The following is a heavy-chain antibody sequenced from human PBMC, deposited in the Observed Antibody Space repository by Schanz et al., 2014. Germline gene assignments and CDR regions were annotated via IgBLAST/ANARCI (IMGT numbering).Heavy chain of an antibody. J-gene: IGHJ4*02. V-gene: IGHV3-48*04. D-gene: IGHD5-12*01. CDR1: AFIFRSYS. CDR2: ISNSGTYT. CDR3: AKGFGGYDLVLDY. Sequence: EVQLVESGGGLVQPGGSLRLSCAASAFIFRSYSMHWVRQAPGKGLEWVSYISNSGTYTKYADSVKGRFTISRDNAKNSLYLQMNSLRAEDTAVYYCAKGFGGYDLVLDYWGQGTLVTVSS.